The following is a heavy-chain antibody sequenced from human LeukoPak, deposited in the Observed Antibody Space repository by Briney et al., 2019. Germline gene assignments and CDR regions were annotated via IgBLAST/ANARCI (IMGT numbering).Heavy chain of an antibody. D-gene: IGHD3-22*01. J-gene: IGHJ4*02. V-gene: IGHV3-30-3*01. CDR3: AREDRLVVIMTY. CDR1: GFTFSSYA. Sequence: GGSLRLSCAASGFTFSSYAMHWVRQAPGKGLEWVAVISYDGSNKYYADSVKGRFTISRDNSKNTLYLQMNSLRAEDTAVYYCAREDRLVVIMTYWGQGTLVTVSS. CDR2: ISYDGSNK.